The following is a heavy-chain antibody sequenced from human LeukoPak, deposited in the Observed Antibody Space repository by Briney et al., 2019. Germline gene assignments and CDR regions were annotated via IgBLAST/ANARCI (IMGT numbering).Heavy chain of an antibody. CDR2: IYYSGST. D-gene: IGHD3-10*01. CDR3: ASHPRVLLWFGEYPYYFDY. Sequence: PSETLSLTCTVSGGSISSSSYYWGWSRQPPGKGLEWIGSIYYSGSTYYNPSLKSRVTISVDTSKNQFSLKLSSVTAADTAVYYCASHPRVLLWFGEYPYYFDYWGQGTLVTVSS. J-gene: IGHJ4*02. CDR1: GGSISSSSYY. V-gene: IGHV4-39*01.